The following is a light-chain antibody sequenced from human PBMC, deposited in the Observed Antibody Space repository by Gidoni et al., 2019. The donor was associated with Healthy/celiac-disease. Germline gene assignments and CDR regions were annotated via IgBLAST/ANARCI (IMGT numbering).Light chain of an antibody. Sequence: EIVMTQSPATLSVSPGERATLSCRASQSVSSNLAGYQQKPGQAPRLLSDGASTRATGIPARFSGSGSGTEFTLTISSLQSEDFAVYYCQQYNSWPYTFGQGTKLEIK. CDR1: QSVSSN. CDR2: GAS. CDR3: QQYNSWPYT. V-gene: IGKV3-15*01. J-gene: IGKJ2*01.